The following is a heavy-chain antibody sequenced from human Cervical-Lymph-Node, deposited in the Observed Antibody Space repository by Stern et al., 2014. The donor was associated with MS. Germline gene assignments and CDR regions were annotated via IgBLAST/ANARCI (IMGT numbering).Heavy chain of an antibody. Sequence: EEQLVQSGGGLVEPGGSLRLSCAASGFNFRTFTMSWVRQAPGKGLECVSSISSSNSYTYYADSVKGRFTISRDNAKTSLYLQMDSLRAEDTAVYYCVRDRGLATVTSYFDYWGQGILVTVSS. CDR3: VRDRGLATVTSYFDY. CDR1: GFNFRTFT. V-gene: IGHV3-21*01. J-gene: IGHJ4*02. CDR2: ISSSNSYT. D-gene: IGHD4-17*01.